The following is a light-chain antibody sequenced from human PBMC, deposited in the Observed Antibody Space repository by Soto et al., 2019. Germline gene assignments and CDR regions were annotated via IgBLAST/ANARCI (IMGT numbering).Light chain of an antibody. J-gene: IGLJ3*02. Sequence: QSALTQPRSVSGSPGQSVTISCTGTSSDVGAYNYVSWYQQHPGKAPKLMIYDVTQRPSGVPDRFSGSKSGNTASLTISGLQAEDEADYHCCSFAGSDTFVLFGGGTKLTVL. CDR1: SSDVGAYNY. CDR2: DVT. V-gene: IGLV2-11*01. CDR3: CSFAGSDTFVL.